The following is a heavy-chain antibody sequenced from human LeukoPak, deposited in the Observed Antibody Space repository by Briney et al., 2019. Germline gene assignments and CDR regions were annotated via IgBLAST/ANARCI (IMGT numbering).Heavy chain of an antibody. J-gene: IGHJ4*02. CDR2: IVVGSGNT. V-gene: IGHV1-58*02. CDR3: AAEDFWGGGVTSY. Sequence: SVKVSCKASGFTFTSSAMQWVRQARGQRLEWIGWIVVGSGNTNYAQKFQERVTITRDMSTSTAYMELSSLRPEDTAVYYCAAEDFWGGGVTSYWGQGTLVTVSS. D-gene: IGHD3-3*01. CDR1: GFTFTSSA.